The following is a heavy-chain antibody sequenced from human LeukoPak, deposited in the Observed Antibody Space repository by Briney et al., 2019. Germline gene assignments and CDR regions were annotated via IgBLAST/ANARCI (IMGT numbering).Heavy chain of an antibody. CDR2: IIPIFGTA. CDR1: GGTFSSYA. D-gene: IGHD2-15*01. V-gene: IGHV1-69*13. J-gene: IGHJ6*02. CDR3: ARVAEDLQPRRPHDYHYYGMDV. Sequence: GASVKVSCKASGGTFSSYAISWVRQAPGQGLEWMGGIIPIFGTANYAQKFQGRVTITADESTSTAYMELSSLRSEDTAVYYCARVAEDLQPRRPHDYHYYGMDVWGQGTTVTVSS.